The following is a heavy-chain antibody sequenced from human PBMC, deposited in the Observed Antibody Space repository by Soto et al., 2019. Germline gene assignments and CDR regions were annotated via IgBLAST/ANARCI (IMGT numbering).Heavy chain of an antibody. J-gene: IGHJ4*02. CDR1: GFTFSDYY. CDR2: ISSSSIYT. CDR3: ARAGYSRGWYGY. Sequence: PGGSLRLSCAASGFTFSDYYISWIRQAPWKGLEWVSYISSSSIYTNYADSVKGRFTISRDNAKNSLYLQMNSLRAEDTAVYYCARAGYSRGWYGYWGQGTLLSGS. V-gene: IGHV3-11*06. D-gene: IGHD6-19*01.